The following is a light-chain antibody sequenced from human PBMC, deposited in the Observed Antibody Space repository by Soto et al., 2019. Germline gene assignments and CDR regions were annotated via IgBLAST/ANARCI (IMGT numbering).Light chain of an antibody. V-gene: IGKV1-17*03. CDR2: AAS. CDR1: QGIRNS. Sequence: DIQMTQSPSSMSASVGGTFTITCRASQGIRNSLIWFQQKPGKVPKRLIYAASSLQSGVPSRFSGSGSGTEFTLTISSLQPEDCASYYCLQYSSYTVKFGQGTKV. J-gene: IGKJ1*01. CDR3: LQYSSYTVK.